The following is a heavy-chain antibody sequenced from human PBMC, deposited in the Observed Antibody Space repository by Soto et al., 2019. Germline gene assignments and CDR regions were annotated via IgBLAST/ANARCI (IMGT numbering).Heavy chain of an antibody. V-gene: IGHV4-30-4*01. Sequence: PSETLSLTCSVSGGSISSGYYYWSWIRQPPGKGLEWIGNIYYSGNTYYNPSLKSRLIISIDTSKNQFSLKVGSGTAADTAVYYCASSSLYGMDGRRNGTMVTVSS. J-gene: IGHJ6*04. CDR2: IYYSGNT. CDR3: ASSSLYGMDG. CDR1: GGSISSGYYY.